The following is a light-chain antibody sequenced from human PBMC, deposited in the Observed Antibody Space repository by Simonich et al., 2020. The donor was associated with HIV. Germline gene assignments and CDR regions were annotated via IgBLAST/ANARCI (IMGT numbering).Light chain of an antibody. CDR1: SSDFGGYNY. CDR3: SSYTFSTTLV. J-gene: IGLJ3*02. V-gene: IGLV2-14*03. Sequence: QSALTQPASVSGSPGQSITISCTGTSSDFGGYNYVSWYQYHPGKAPQLIIYDVSKRPSGVSNRFSGSKSGNTASLTISGLQAEDEADYYCSSYTFSTTLVFGGGTKLTVL. CDR2: DVS.